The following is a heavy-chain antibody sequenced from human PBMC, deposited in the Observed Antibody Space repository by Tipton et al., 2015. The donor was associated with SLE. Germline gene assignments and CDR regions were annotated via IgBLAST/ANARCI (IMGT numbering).Heavy chain of an antibody. CDR2: INHSGST. CDR3: ARALLGYCSSTSCRYYYYMDV. Sequence: TLSLTCAVYGGSFSGYYWSWIRQPPGKGLEWIGEINHSGSTNYNPSLKSRVTTSVDTSKNQFSLKLSSVTAADTAVYYCARALLGYCSSTSCRYYYYMDVWGKGTTVTVSS. V-gene: IGHV4-34*01. CDR1: GGSFSGYY. D-gene: IGHD2-2*01. J-gene: IGHJ6*03.